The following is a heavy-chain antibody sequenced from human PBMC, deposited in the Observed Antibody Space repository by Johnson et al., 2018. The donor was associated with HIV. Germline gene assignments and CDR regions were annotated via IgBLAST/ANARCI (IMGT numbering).Heavy chain of an antibody. CDR3: ARDSLENDYIWGQGAFDI. Sequence: VQLVESGGGLVQPGGSLRLSCAASGFTFSSYAINWVRQAPGKGLEYVSGITGNGGSTYYANSVKGRFTISRDNSKNTLYLQMGRLRDEDMAVYYCARDSLENDYIWGQGAFDIWGQGTMVTVSS. CDR1: GFTFSSYA. V-gene: IGHV3-64*01. J-gene: IGHJ3*02. D-gene: IGHD3-16*01. CDR2: ITGNGGST.